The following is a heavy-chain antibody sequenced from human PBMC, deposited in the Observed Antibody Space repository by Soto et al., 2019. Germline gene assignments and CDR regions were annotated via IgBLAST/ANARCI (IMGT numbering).Heavy chain of an antibody. D-gene: IGHD3-10*01. CDR1: GGSISSSSYY. Sequence: QLQLQESGPGLVKPSETLSLTCTVSGGSISSSSYYWGWIRQPPGKGLEWIGSIYYSGSTYYNPSLKSRVTISVDTSKNQFSLKLSSVTAADTAVYYCARRWRYYGSGSYSIGWFDPWGQGTLVTVSS. CDR3: ARRWRYYGSGSYSIGWFDP. J-gene: IGHJ5*02. V-gene: IGHV4-39*01. CDR2: IYYSGST.